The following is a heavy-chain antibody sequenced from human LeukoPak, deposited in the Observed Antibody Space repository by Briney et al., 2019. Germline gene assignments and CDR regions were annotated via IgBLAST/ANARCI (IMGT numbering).Heavy chain of an antibody. CDR2: ISSSGSTI. J-gene: IGHJ4*02. CDR3: ARDLEYSSSSLGY. Sequence: KTGGSVRLSCAASGFTFSSYEMNWVRQAPGKGLEWVSYISSSGSTIYYADSVKGRFTISRDNAKNSLYLQMNSLRAEDTAVYYCARDLEYSSSSLGYWGQGTLVTVSS. CDR1: GFTFSSYE. V-gene: IGHV3-48*03. D-gene: IGHD6-6*01.